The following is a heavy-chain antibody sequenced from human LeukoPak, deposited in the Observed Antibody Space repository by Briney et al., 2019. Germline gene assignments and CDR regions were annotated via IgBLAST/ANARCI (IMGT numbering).Heavy chain of an antibody. V-gene: IGHV4-38-2*02. CDR1: GYSISSGSY. Sequence: TSETLSLTCAVSGYSISSGSYWGWIRQPPGKGLEWIGSIYQSGSSAYNPSLKSRVTISIDTSKNQFSLKLSSVTAADTAVYYCAREAVYSLAYFDLWGRGTLVTASS. J-gene: IGHJ2*01. D-gene: IGHD5-18*01. CDR2: IYQSGSS. CDR3: AREAVYSLAYFDL.